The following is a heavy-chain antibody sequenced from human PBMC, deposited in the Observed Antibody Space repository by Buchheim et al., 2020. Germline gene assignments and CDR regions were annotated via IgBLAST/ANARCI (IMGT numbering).Heavy chain of an antibody. CDR2: IHYSGTT. Sequence: QVQLQESGPGLVKPSETLSLTCTVSGDSISNYYCSWIRQPPGKGLEWIAYIHYSGTTKYNPSLKSQVTISLDTSKSQFSLKLNSVTAGDTAVYYCARDYGGNPARGGFHYWGQGTL. CDR1: GDSISNYY. D-gene: IGHD4-23*01. V-gene: IGHV4-59*01. CDR3: ARDYGGNPARGGFHY. J-gene: IGHJ4*02.